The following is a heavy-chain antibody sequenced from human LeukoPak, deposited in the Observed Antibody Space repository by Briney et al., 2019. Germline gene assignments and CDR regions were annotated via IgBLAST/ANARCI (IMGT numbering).Heavy chain of an antibody. CDR3: ARAGWFSTTWHCHY. CDR1: GDSISLYY. Sequence: SETLSLTCTGSGDSISLYYWSRIRQPPGKGLDGNGYIYYTGSTKSNPSLKRRVTISVEMYKKQFSLILNPVSPADPDVLYCARAGWFSTTWHCHYWGQGIRVTVSS. V-gene: IGHV4-59*12. J-gene: IGHJ4*02. D-gene: IGHD6-19*01. CDR2: IYYTGST.